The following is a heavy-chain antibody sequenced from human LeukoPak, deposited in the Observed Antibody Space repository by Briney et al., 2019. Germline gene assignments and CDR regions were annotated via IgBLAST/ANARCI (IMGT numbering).Heavy chain of an antibody. CDR1: GFTFSSYW. Sequence: GGSLRLSCAASGFTFSSYWMTWVRQAPGKGLVCVARINGDGSSTSYADSVKGRLTISRDNAKNTLFLQVNSLRAEDTAVYYCARGYNYFDPWGQGTLVTVSS. V-gene: IGHV3-74*01. J-gene: IGHJ5*02. CDR2: INGDGSST. D-gene: IGHD3-22*01. CDR3: ARGYNYFDP.